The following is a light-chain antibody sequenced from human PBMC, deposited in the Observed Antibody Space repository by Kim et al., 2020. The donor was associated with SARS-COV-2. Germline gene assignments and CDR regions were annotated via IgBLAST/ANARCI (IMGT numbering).Light chain of an antibody. Sequence: GPRTTSSCSGSNSNSGGNLVSWYRRLPGTAPKVVLYGYNRRPPGVPDRISGSTSGTAASLAISGLRSEDDGDYYCATWDDRLNSPVFGGGTKLTVL. CDR2: GYN. CDR3: ATWDDRLNSPV. V-gene: IGLV1-44*01. J-gene: IGLJ3*02. CDR1: NSNSGGNL.